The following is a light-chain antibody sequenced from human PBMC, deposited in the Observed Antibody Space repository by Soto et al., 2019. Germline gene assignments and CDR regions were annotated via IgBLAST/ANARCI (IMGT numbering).Light chain of an antibody. J-gene: IGLJ2*01. V-gene: IGLV2-14*01. CDR2: DVS. CDR3: SSYASSGTVI. CDR1: SGDVGAYNY. Sequence: QSALTQPASVSGSPGQSITISCTGTSGDVGAYNYVSWYQQHPVKAPKLIIYDVSSRPSGISNRFSGSKSGNTASLTSSGVQADDEADYYCSSYASSGTVIFGGGTKVTVL.